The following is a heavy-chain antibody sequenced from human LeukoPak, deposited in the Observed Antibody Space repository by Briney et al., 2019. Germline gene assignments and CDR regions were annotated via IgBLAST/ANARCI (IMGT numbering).Heavy chain of an antibody. CDR3: VRGNYDNRGYSNAFDI. V-gene: IGHV4-59*01. J-gene: IGHJ3*02. Sequence: PSETLSLTCTVSGASISSSYWSWIRQPPGKRLEWIGFIYYSGSTNSNPSLKSGVTISDDTSKNQFSLKLSSVTAADTAVYYCVRGNYDNRGYSNAFDIWGQGAMVTVSS. D-gene: IGHD3-22*01. CDR2: IYYSGST. CDR1: GASISSSY.